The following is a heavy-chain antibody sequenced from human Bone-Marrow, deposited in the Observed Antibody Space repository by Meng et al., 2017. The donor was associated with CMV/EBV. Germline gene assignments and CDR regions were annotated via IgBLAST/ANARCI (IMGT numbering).Heavy chain of an antibody. Sequence: YLKISCQGSGFTFDEYAMHRVRQAPGKGLGWVSGISWNSGSVCYADSVKSRFNISRDNAQNSLYLQMNSLRAEDTALYYCAKGSTMIVVVSTVDYWGQGTLVTVSS. CDR2: ISWNSGSV. J-gene: IGHJ4*02. V-gene: IGHV3-9*01. D-gene: IGHD3-22*01. CDR3: AKGSTMIVVVSTVDY. CDR1: GFTFDEYA.